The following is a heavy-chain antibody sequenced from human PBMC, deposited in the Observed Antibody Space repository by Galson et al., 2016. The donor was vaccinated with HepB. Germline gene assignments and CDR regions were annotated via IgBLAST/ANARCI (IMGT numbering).Heavy chain of an antibody. CDR2: ISISGSTV. V-gene: IGHV3-48*03. J-gene: IGHJ4*02. Sequence: SLRLSCAGSGFTFSRYNMNWVRQAPGKGLEWLADISISGSTVYYADSVKGRFTISGDNDKNSVYLQMDSLRDEDTAVYYCAREADFYDSTGYFPPFAYWGQGILVTVSS. CDR1: GFTFSRYN. CDR3: AREADFYDSTGYFPPFAY. D-gene: IGHD3-22*01.